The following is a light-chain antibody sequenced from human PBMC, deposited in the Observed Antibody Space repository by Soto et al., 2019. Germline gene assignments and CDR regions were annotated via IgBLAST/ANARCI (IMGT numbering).Light chain of an antibody. CDR2: LGS. CDR3: MQALQTPPTFT. V-gene: IGKV2-28*01. CDR1: QSLLHSNGYNY. J-gene: IGKJ3*01. Sequence: DIVMTQSPLSLPVTPGEPASISCRSSQSLLHSNGYNYLDWYLQKPGQSPQLLIYLGSNRASGVPDRFSGSGSGTDFTLKISRVEAEDVGVYYGMQALQTPPTFTFGPGTKVDIK.